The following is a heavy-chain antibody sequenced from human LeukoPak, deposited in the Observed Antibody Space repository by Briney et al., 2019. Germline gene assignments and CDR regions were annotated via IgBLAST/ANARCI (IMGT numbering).Heavy chain of an antibody. J-gene: IGHJ6*03. CDR2: INTDGSST. D-gene: IGHD3-3*01. CDR3: ARALYDFWSGYYIANYMDV. V-gene: IGHV3-74*01. CDR1: GFTFSNYW. Sequence: GGSLRLSCTASGFTFSNYWMHWVRQAPGKGLVWVSRINTDGSSTSYADSVKGRLTISRDNAKNTLFLQMNSLRAEDTAVYYCARALYDFWSGYYIANYMDVWGRGTPVTVSS.